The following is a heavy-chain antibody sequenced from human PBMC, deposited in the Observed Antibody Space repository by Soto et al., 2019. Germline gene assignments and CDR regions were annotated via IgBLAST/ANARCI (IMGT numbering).Heavy chain of an antibody. CDR2: IWYDGSNK. V-gene: IGHV3-33*01. CDR1: GFTFSSYG. J-gene: IGHJ4*02. D-gene: IGHD2-15*01. CDR3: ARDGYCSGGSCYSVPVFDY. Sequence: GGSLRLSCASSGFTFSSYGMHWVRQAPGKGLEWVAVIWYDGSNKYYADSVKGRFTISRDNSKNTLYLQMNSLRAEDTAVYYCARDGYCSGGSCYSVPVFDYWGQGTLVTVSS.